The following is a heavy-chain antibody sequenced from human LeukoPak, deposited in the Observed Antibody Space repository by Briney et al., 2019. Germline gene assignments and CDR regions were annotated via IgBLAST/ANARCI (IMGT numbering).Heavy chain of an antibody. CDR3: TRDRRYYDSSGYPHYYYYYYMDV. D-gene: IGHD3-22*01. CDR1: GFTFGDYA. Sequence: GGSLRLSCTASGFTFGDYAMSWVRQAPGKGLEWVGFIRSKAYGGTTEYAASVKGRFTISRDDSESIAYLQMNSLKTEDTAVYYCTRDRRYYDSSGYPHYYYYYYMDVWGKGTTVTVSS. V-gene: IGHV3-49*04. J-gene: IGHJ6*03. CDR2: IRSKAYGGTT.